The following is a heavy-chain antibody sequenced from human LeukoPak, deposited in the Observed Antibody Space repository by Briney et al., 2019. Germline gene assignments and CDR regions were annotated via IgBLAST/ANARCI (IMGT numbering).Heavy chain of an antibody. CDR3: APGRYYDSSGYYYWAEYFQH. J-gene: IGHJ1*01. CDR1: GFTFSSYA. Sequence: GGSLRLSCAASGFTFSSYAMSWVRQAPGKGLEWVSAISGSGGSTYYADSVKGRLTISRDNSKNTLYLQMNSLRAEDTAVYYCAPGRYYDSSGYYYWAEYFQHWGQGTLVTVSS. V-gene: IGHV3-23*01. CDR2: ISGSGGST. D-gene: IGHD3-22*01.